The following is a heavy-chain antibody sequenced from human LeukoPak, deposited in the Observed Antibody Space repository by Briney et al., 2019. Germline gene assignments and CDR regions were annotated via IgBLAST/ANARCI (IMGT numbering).Heavy chain of an antibody. J-gene: IGHJ6*02. CDR1: GGSFSGYY. Sequence: SETLSLTCAVYGGSFSGYYWSWIRQPPGKGLEWIGEINHSGSTNYNPSLKSRATISVDTSKNQFSLKLSSVTAADTAGYYCARVVTKYYDFWSGYYPRDYYYYGMDVWGQGTTVTVSS. D-gene: IGHD3-3*01. CDR2: INHSGST. CDR3: ARVVTKYYDFWSGYYPRDYYYYGMDV. V-gene: IGHV4-34*01.